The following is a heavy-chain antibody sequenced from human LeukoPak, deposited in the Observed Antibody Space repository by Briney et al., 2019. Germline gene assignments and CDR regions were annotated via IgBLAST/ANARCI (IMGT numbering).Heavy chain of an antibody. D-gene: IGHD5-24*01. CDR1: GGSISSYY. Sequence: SETLSLTCTVSGGSISSYYWSWIRQHPGKGLEWIGYIYYSGSTYYNPSLKSRVTISVDTSKNQFSLKLSSVTAADTAVYYCARDHSNLNYYYGMDVWGQGTTVTVSS. J-gene: IGHJ6*02. V-gene: IGHV4-59*06. CDR3: ARDHSNLNYYYGMDV. CDR2: IYYSGST.